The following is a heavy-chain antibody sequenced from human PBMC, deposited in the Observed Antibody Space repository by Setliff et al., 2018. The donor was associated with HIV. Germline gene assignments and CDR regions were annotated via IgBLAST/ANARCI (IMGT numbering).Heavy chain of an antibody. CDR1: GGSISSYY. Sequence: SLTCTVSGGSISSYYWSWIRQPPGKGLEWIGYIYYSGSTNYNPSLKSRVTISVDTSKNQFSLKLSSVTAADTAVYYCARDNRVAFDIWGQGTMVTVSS. CDR2: IYYSGST. V-gene: IGHV4-59*01. CDR3: ARDNRVAFDI. J-gene: IGHJ3*02.